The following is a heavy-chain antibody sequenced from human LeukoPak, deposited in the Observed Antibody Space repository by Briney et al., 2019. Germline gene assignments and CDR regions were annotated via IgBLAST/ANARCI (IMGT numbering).Heavy chain of an antibody. CDR2: IYYSGST. Sequence: PSETLSLTCTVSGGSISSGDYYWSWIRQPPGKGLEWIGYIYYSGSTYYNPSLKSRVTISVDTSKNQFSLKLSSVTAADTAVYYCAREVGYCTNGVCPFDYWGQGTLVTVSS. V-gene: IGHV4-30-4*08. CDR3: AREVGYCTNGVCPFDY. CDR1: GGSISSGDYY. D-gene: IGHD2-8*01. J-gene: IGHJ4*02.